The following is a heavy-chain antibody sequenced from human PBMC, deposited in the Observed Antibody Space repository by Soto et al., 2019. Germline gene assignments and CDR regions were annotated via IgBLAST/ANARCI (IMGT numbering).Heavy chain of an antibody. CDR1: GGSISSSSYY. CDR2: IYYSGST. J-gene: IGHJ6*03. CDR3: ARLGSGSYYNYYYYDYYMDV. D-gene: IGHD3-10*01. Sequence: PSETLSLTCTVSGGSISSSSYYCGWIRQPPGKGLEWIGSIYYSGSTYYNPSLKSRVTISVDTSKNQFSLKLSSVTAADTAVYYCARLGSGSYYNYYYYDYYMDVWGKGTTVTVSS. V-gene: IGHV4-39*01.